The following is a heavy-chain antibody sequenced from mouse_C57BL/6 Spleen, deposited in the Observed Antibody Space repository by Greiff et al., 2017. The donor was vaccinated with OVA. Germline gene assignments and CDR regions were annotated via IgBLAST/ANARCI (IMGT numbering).Heavy chain of an antibody. Sequence: QVQLKESGPELVKPGASVKISCKASGYAFSSSWMNWVKQRPGTGLEWIGRIYPGDGDTNYNGKFKGKATLTADKSSSTAYMQLSSLTSEDSAVYFCARSSNGGYFDVWGTGTTVTVSS. D-gene: IGHD2-5*01. CDR1: GYAFSSSW. CDR2: IYPGDGDT. V-gene: IGHV1-82*01. CDR3: ARSSNGGYFDV. J-gene: IGHJ1*03.